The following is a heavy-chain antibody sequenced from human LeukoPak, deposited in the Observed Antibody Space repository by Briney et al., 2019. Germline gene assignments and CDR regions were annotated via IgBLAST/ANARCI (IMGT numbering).Heavy chain of an antibody. Sequence: RAGESLKISCKGSGYSFTSYWIGWVRQMPGKGLEWMGIIYPGDSATRYSPSFQGQVTISADKSISTAYLQWSSLKASDTAMYYCARLSSSNGYYYYGMDVWGQGTTVTVSS. CDR3: ARLSSSNGYYYYGMDV. V-gene: IGHV5-51*01. CDR2: IYPGDSAT. D-gene: IGHD1-1*01. J-gene: IGHJ6*02. CDR1: GYSFTSYW.